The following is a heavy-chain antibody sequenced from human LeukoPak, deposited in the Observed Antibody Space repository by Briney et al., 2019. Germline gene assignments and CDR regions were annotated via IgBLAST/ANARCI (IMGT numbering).Heavy chain of an antibody. J-gene: IGHJ6*02. V-gene: IGHV3-30-3*01. CDR1: GFTFSSYA. D-gene: IGHD6-19*01. Sequence: AGRSLRLSCAASGFTFSSYAMHWVRQAPGKGPEWVAVISYDGSNKYYADSVKGRFTISRDNSKNTLYLQMNSLRAEDTAVYYCARGTPSSSGWLYYGMDVWGQGTTVTVSS. CDR3: ARGTPSSSGWLYYGMDV. CDR2: ISYDGSNK.